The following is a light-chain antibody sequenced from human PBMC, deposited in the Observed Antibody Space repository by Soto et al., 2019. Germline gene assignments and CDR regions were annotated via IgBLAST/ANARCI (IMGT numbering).Light chain of an antibody. CDR1: QSVGSN. J-gene: IGKJ1*01. CDR3: QQYNNWPT. CDR2: GAS. Sequence: IVMTQSPATLSVSPGERATLSCRVSQSVGSNLAWYQQKPGQAPRLLIYGASIRASGIPATFSGSGSGTEFTLTISSLQPEDFAVYYCQQYNNWPTFGQGTRVDIK. V-gene: IGKV3-15*01.